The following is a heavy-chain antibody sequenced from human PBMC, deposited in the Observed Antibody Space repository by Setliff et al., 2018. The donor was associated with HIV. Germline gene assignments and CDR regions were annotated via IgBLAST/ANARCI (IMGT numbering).Heavy chain of an antibody. Sequence: GGSLRLSCAASGFTFTRDAMTWVRQAPGKGLEWVSSIGGGGSPTFYAGSVKGRFTMSRDNSRNTVSLQMNSLRAEDTAVYYCAKDSRRGDAYNVGVFDFWGQGTMVTVSS. V-gene: IGHV3-23*01. J-gene: IGHJ3*01. CDR3: AKDSRRGDAYNVGVFDF. CDR2: IGGGGSPT. D-gene: IGHD3-10*01. CDR1: GFTFTRDA.